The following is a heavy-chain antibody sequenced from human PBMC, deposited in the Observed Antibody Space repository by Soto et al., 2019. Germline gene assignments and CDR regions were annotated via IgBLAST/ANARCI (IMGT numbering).Heavy chain of an antibody. D-gene: IGHD2-21*02. CDR1: GGSISSSSHY. CDR3: ARLIGGNVVVTAIPGHS. J-gene: IGHJ4*02. CDR2: IYYSGST. V-gene: IGHV4-39*01. Sequence: SETLSHTCPVSGGSISSSSHYWGWIRQPPGKGLEWIGSIYYSGSTYYNPSLKSRVSISGDTFKNQFSLKLSSVTAADTAVYYCARLIGGNVVVTAIPGHSWGQGTLVTV.